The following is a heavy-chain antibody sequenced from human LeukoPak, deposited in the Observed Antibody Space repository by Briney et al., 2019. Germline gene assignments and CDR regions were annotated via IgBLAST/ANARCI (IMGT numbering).Heavy chain of an antibody. J-gene: IGHJ5*02. CDR2: ISYDGSKK. Sequence: GGSPRLSCSGSGFTFSSYGMHWVRQAPGKGLEWVAIISYDGSKKYYGDSVKGRFTISRDNSKNTLYLQMNSLRAEDTAVYYCAKAYYGSGSPLDWFDPWGQGTLVTVSS. CDR3: AKAYYGSGSPLDWFDP. D-gene: IGHD3-10*01. V-gene: IGHV3-30*18. CDR1: GFTFSSYG.